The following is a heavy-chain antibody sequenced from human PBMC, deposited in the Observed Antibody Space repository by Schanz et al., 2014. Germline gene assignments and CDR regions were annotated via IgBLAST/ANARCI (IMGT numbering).Heavy chain of an antibody. CDR2: IWYNGSNK. CDR1: GFTFSKYG. D-gene: IGHD3-3*01. Sequence: QVQLVESGGGVVQPGRSLRLSCAASGFTFSKYGVHWVRQAPGKGLEWVAVIWYNGSNKYYADSVRGRFTISRDNSKNTLYLQMNNLRVEDTAVYYCARQPGRITVSGVVSNWFDPWGQGTLVTVSS. V-gene: IGHV3-33*01. CDR3: ARQPGRITVSGVVSNWFDP. J-gene: IGHJ5*02.